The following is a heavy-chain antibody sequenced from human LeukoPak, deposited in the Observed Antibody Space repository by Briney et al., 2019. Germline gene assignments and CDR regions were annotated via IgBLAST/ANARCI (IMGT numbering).Heavy chain of an antibody. CDR2: ISSSSSYI. Sequence: GGSLRLSCAASGFTFSSYSMNWVRQAPGKGLEWVSSISSSSSYIYYADSVKGRFTISRDNAKNSLYLQMNSLRAEDTAVYYCARGGYCSSTSYYTDLAYSDYWGQGTLVTVSS. CDR1: GFTFSSYS. D-gene: IGHD2-2*02. J-gene: IGHJ4*02. CDR3: ARGGYCSSTSYYTDLAYSDY. V-gene: IGHV3-21*01.